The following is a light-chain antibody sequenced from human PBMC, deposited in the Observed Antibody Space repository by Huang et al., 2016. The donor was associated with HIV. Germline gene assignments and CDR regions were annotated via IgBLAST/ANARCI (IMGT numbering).Light chain of an antibody. CDR2: GAS. CDR1: QSVSRN. J-gene: IGKJ2*01. Sequence: EIVMTQSPATLSVSPGGRATLSCRASQSVSRNLAWFQQKPGQAPRLLIYGASTRNTGVQARFSGSGSGTEFTLTISSLQSADFAVYYCQHYNNWPYTFGQGTKLEIK. V-gene: IGKV3-15*01. CDR3: QHYNNWPYT.